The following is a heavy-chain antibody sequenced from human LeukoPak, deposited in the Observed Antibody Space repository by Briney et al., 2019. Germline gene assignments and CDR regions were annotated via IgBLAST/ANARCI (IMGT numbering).Heavy chain of an antibody. V-gene: IGHV4-34*01. J-gene: IGHJ4*02. Sequence: SETLSLTCAVYGGSFSGYYWSWIRQPPGKGLEWIGEINHSGSTNYNPSLKSRVTISVDTSKNQFSLKLSSVTAADTAFYYCARSDLYGDYPPGNYWGQGTLVAVSS. D-gene: IGHD4-17*01. CDR2: INHSGST. CDR1: GGSFSGYY. CDR3: ARSDLYGDYPPGNY.